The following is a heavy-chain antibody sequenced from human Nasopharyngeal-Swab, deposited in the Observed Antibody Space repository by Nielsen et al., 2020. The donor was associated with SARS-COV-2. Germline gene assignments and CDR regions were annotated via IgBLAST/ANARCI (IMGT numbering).Heavy chain of an antibody. CDR1: GYTFTSYG. Sequence: ASVKVSCKASGYTFTSYGISWVRQAPGQGLEWMGWISAYNGNTNYAQKLQGRVTMTTDTSTSTAYMELRSLRSDDTAVYYCASSYCGGDCYSPTVYYYGMDVWGQGTTVTVSS. V-gene: IGHV1-18*01. CDR2: ISAYNGNT. CDR3: ASSYCGGDCYSPTVYYYGMDV. J-gene: IGHJ6*02. D-gene: IGHD2-21*02.